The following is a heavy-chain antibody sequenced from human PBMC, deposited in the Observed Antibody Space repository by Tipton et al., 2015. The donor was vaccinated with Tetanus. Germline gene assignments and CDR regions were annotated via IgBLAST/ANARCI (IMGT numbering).Heavy chain of an antibody. CDR2: ISSSGSTI. Sequence: SLRLSCAAPGFTFSDYYMSWIRQAPGKGLEWVSYISSSGSTISYADSVKGRFTISRDNAKNSLYLQMNSLRAEDTAVYYCAREGDYYDSSGYYWVGIDYWGQGTLVTVSS. D-gene: IGHD3-22*01. V-gene: IGHV3-11*01. J-gene: IGHJ4*02. CDR3: AREGDYYDSSGYYWVGIDY. CDR1: GFTFSDYY.